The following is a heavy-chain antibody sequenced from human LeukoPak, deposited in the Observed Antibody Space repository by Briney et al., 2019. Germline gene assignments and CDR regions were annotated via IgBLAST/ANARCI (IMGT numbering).Heavy chain of an antibody. CDR1: GGSFSGYY. V-gene: IGHV4-34*01. CDR2: INHIGST. Sequence: PSETLSLTCAVYGGSFSGYYWSWIRQPPGKGLEWIGEINHIGSTNYNPSLKSRVTMSVDTSKNQFSLKLSSVTAADTAVYYCARDSRYYDFWSGFGYWGQGTLVTVSS. CDR3: ARDSRYYDFWSGFGY. D-gene: IGHD3-3*01. J-gene: IGHJ4*02.